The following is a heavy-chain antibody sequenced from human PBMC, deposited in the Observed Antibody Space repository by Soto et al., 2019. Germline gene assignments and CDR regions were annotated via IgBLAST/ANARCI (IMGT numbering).Heavy chain of an antibody. J-gene: IGHJ4*02. CDR3: ARVVAGYSYGYLDY. Sequence: QVQLVQSGAEVKKPGSSVKVSCKASGGTFSSYTISWVRQAPGQGLEWMGRIIPILGIANYAQKFQGRVTNTADKSTSTAYMELSSLRSEDTAVYYCARVVAGYSYGYLDYWGQGTLVTVSS. CDR1: GGTFSSYT. CDR2: IIPILGIA. D-gene: IGHD5-18*01. V-gene: IGHV1-69*02.